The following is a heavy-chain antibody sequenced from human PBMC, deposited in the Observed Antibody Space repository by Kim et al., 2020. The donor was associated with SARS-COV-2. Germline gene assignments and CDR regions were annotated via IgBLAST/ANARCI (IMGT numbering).Heavy chain of an antibody. CDR1: GFTFGDYA. CDR2: IRSKAYGGTT. Sequence: GGSLRLSCTASGFTFGDYAMSWFRQAPGKGLEWVGFIRSKAYGGTTEYAASVKGRFTISRDDSKSIAYLQMNSLKTEDTAVYYCTKESSGSYFLRKPYYFDYWGQGTLVTVSS. V-gene: IGHV3-49*03. CDR3: TKESSGSYFLRKPYYFDY. D-gene: IGHD3-10*01. J-gene: IGHJ4*02.